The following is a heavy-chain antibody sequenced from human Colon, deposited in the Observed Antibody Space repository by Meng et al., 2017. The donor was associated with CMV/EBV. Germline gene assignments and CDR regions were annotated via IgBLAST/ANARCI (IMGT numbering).Heavy chain of an antibody. Sequence: SETLSLTCTVSGGSINNNDYFWGWFRQSPGKGLEWVGSVYYTGTTYYTPSLESRVTISVDTSKNQFSLSLTSVTAADTAVYYCASTTSMIRGEGFDPWGPGTPVTVSS. V-gene: IGHV4-39*07. J-gene: IGHJ5*02. CDR2: VYYTGTT. CDR3: ASTTSMIRGEGFDP. D-gene: IGHD3-10*01. CDR1: GGSINNNDYF.